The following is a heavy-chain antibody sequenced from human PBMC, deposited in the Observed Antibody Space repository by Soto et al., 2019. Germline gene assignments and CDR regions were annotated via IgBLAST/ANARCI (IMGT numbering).Heavy chain of an antibody. CDR3: AERRIVGTSDWVDR. V-gene: IGHV2-5*02. CDR2: IYWDDVQ. Sequence: QITLKESGPTLVKPTQTLTLTCTFSGFSLSTSGVGVGWIRQPPGKALEWLALIYWDDVQRYSPSLKSRLSITKDTSKNQVVLTITNMEPVDTATYYCAERRIVGTSDWVDRWGQGTLVTVSS. CDR1: GFSLSTSGVG. D-gene: IGHD2-21*01. J-gene: IGHJ5*02.